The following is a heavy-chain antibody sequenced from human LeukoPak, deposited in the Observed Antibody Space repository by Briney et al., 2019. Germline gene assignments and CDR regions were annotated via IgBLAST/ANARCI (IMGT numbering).Heavy chain of an antibody. D-gene: IGHD3-10*01. J-gene: IGHJ4*02. CDR3: ARAPSRFGEFDY. V-gene: IGHV3-7*01. CDR1: GFTFSSYW. Sequence: GGSLRLSCAAPGFTFSSYWMSWVRQAPGKGLEWVANIKQDGSEKYYVDSVKGRFTISRDNAKNSLYLQMNSLRAEDTAVYYCARAPSRFGEFDYWGQGTLVTVSS. CDR2: IKQDGSEK.